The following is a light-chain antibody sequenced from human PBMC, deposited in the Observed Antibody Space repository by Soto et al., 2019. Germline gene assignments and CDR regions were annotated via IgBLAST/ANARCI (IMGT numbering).Light chain of an antibody. CDR1: QSITSRS. Sequence: EFVLTQFPGTLSLSPGERATLSCRASQSITSRSLAWYQQKPGQAPRLLIYGASSRATGISDRFSGSGSGTDFTLTISRLEPEDFAVYYCQHYGTSPLTFGGGTKVEIK. V-gene: IGKV3-20*01. CDR2: GAS. J-gene: IGKJ4*01. CDR3: QHYGTSPLT.